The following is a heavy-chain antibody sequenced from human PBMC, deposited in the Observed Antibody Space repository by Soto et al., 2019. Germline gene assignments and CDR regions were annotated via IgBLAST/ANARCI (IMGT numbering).Heavy chain of an antibody. D-gene: IGHD6-13*01. Sequence: QVQLVQSGAEVKKPGSSVRVSCKASGGTFSSYAISWVRQAPGQGLEWMGGIIPIFGTENYAQKFQGRVKITADESTSTAYMELSSLRSEDTAVYYCARDRIAGSKYYYGRDVWGQGTTVTVSS. J-gene: IGHJ6*02. CDR2: IIPIFGTE. CDR1: GGTFSSYA. V-gene: IGHV1-69*01. CDR3: ARDRIAGSKYYYGRDV.